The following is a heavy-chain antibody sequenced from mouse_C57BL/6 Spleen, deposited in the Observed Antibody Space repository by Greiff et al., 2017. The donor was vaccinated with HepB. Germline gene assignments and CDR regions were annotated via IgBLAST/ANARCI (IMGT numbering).Heavy chain of an antibody. CDR1: GFTFSSYA. CDR3: ARRLGDY. V-gene: IGHV5-4*01. Sequence: EVHLVESGGGLVKPGGSLKLSCAASGFTFSSYAMSWVRQTPEKRLEWVATISDGGSYTYYPDNVKGRFTISRDNAKNNLYLQMSHLKSEDTAMYYCARRLGDYWGQGTTLTVSS. CDR2: ISDGGSYT. J-gene: IGHJ2*01.